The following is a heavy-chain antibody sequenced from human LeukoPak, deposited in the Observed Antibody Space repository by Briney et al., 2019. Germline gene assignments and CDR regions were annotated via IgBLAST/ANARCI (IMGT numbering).Heavy chain of an antibody. Sequence: SETLSLTCTVSGGSISSRPYYWGWIRQPPGKGLEWIGTIYSSGTTYYNPSLKSRVTISVDTSKNQFSLKLSSVTAADTAVYYCAYLVVAATNYFDYWGQGTLVTVSS. CDR2: IYSSGTT. J-gene: IGHJ4*02. V-gene: IGHV4-39*07. CDR3: AYLVVAATNYFDY. D-gene: IGHD2-15*01. CDR1: GGSISSRPYY.